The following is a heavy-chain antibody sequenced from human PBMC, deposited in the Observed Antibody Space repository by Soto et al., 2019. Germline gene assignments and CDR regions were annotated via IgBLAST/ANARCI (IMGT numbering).Heavy chain of an antibody. Sequence: EVQLVESGGGLVQPGGSLRLSCAASGFTFSSYWMHWVRQAPGKGLVWVSCINTDGSSTSYADSVNGRFTISRDNAKNTLYLQMNSLRDEDTAVYYCARDHYYGMDVWGQGTTVTVSS. CDR2: INTDGSST. CDR3: ARDHYYGMDV. V-gene: IGHV3-74*01. J-gene: IGHJ6*02. CDR1: GFTFSSYW.